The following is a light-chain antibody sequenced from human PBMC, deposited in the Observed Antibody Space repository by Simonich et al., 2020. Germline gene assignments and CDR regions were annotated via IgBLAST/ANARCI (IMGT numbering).Light chain of an antibody. Sequence: DIVMTQSPDSLAVSLGARATINCKSSQSVLYSSNNKNDLAWYQQKPGQPPKLLIYWASTRESGVPDRFSGSGSGTDFTLTISSLQAEDVAVYYCQQYYSTPTFGQGTKVEIK. J-gene: IGKJ1*01. CDR2: WAS. CDR1: QSVLYSSNNKND. CDR3: QQYYSTPT. V-gene: IGKV4-1*01.